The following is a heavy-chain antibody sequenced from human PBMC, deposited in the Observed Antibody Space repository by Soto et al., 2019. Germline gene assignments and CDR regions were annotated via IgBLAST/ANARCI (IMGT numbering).Heavy chain of an antibody. CDR2: IYYSGST. CDR1: GGSISSSTYY. CDR3: ARAGVGYYSGWYYFNY. D-gene: IGHD6-19*01. Sequence: SETLSLTCTVSGGSISSSTYYWGWIRQPPGEGLEWIGSIYYSGSTYNNPSLKSRVTISVDTSENQFSLRLSSVTAADTAGYYCARAGVGYYSGWYYFNYWGQGTLVTVSS. J-gene: IGHJ4*02. V-gene: IGHV4-39*01.